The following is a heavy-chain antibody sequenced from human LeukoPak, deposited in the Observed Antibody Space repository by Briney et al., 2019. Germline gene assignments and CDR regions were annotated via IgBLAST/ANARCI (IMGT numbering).Heavy chain of an antibody. D-gene: IGHD2-2*01. CDR3: ARGRRGDIVVVPAARSYYYYGMDV. CDR2: INHSGSA. CDR1: GESFSGYY. Sequence: SETLSLTCAVYGESFSGYYWDWIRQPPGKGLEWIGKINHSGSANYNPSLKSRVTISLDTAKNHFSLKLSSVTAADTAVYYCARGRRGDIVVVPAARSYYYYGMDVWGQGTTVTVSS. V-gene: IGHV4-34*01. J-gene: IGHJ6*02.